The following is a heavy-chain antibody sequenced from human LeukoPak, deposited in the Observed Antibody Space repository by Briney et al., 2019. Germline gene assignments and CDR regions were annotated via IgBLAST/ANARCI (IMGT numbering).Heavy chain of an antibody. CDR3: ARGKGKYYDSSGYSLFDY. J-gene: IGHJ4*02. CDR1: GFTFSSYD. D-gene: IGHD3-22*01. V-gene: IGHV3-13*01. Sequence: GGSLRLSCAASGFTFSSYDMHWVRQATGKGLEWVSAIGTAGDTYYPGSVKGRFTISRENAKNSLYLQMNSLRAGDTAVFYCARGKGKYYDSSGYSLFDYWGQGTLVTVSS. CDR2: IGTAGDT.